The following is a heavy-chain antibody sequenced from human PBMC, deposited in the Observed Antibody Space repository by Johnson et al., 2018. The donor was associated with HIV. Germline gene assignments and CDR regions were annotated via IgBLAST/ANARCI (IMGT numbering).Heavy chain of an antibody. CDR1: GFIFSSYA. J-gene: IGHJ3*02. Sequence: VRLVESGGGLVQPGGSLRLSCAASGFIFSSYAMHWVRQGPGKRLEFVSAISSNGGSTYYANSVKGRFTISRDNSKNTLYLQMNSLRAEDTAVYYCAREKTTPDAFDIWGQGTMVTVSS. D-gene: IGHD4-11*01. V-gene: IGHV3-64*01. CDR2: ISSNGGST. CDR3: AREKTTPDAFDI.